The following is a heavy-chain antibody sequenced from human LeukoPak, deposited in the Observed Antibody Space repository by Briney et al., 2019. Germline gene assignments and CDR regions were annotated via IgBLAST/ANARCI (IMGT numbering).Heavy chain of an antibody. D-gene: IGHD6-6*01. CDR3: ARDATSRAASGGYFDL. V-gene: IGHV3-48*04. J-gene: IGHJ2*01. CDR2: VTGASTTM. Sequence: GGSLRLSCAASGFTFSSYWMHWVRQAPGEGLKWIAYVTGASTTMYYADSVKGRFTISRDNAKNFLYLQMDSLRVEDTAVYYCARDATSRAASGGYFDLWGRGTLVTVSS. CDR1: GFTFSSYW.